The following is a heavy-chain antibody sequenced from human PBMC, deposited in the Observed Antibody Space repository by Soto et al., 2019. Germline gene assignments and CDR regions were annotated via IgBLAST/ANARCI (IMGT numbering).Heavy chain of an antibody. D-gene: IGHD2-2*01. J-gene: IGHJ5*02. Sequence: SETLSLTCTVSGGSISSYSWSWIRQPPGKGLEWIGYIYYSASTNYNPSLKSRVTISVDTSKNQFSLKLSSVTAADTAVYYCARHAGCSSTSCYGFHWFDPWGQGTLVTVSS. CDR3: ARHAGCSSTSCYGFHWFDP. V-gene: IGHV4-59*08. CDR2: IYYSAST. CDR1: GGSISSYS.